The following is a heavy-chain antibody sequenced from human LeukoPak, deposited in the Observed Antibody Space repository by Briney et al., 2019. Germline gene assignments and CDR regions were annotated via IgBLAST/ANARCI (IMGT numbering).Heavy chain of an antibody. J-gene: IGHJ4*02. CDR2: IIPIFGIA. CDR3: ARDGAVAVPHFDY. Sequence: SGKVSCKASGGTFSSYAISWVRQAPGQGLEWMGRIIPIFGIANYAQKFQGRVTITADKSTSTAYMELSSLRSEDTAVYYCARDGAVAVPHFDYWGQGTLVTVSS. CDR1: GGTFSSYA. D-gene: IGHD6-19*01. V-gene: IGHV1-69*04.